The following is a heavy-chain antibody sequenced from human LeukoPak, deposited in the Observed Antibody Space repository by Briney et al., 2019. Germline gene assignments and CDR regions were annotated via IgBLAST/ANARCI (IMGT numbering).Heavy chain of an antibody. CDR2: ISRSSTTI. CDR3: VRDTAAAGTVEFDY. J-gene: IGHJ4*02. Sequence: PGGSLRLSCAASGFTFSNYSMNWVRQAPGKGLEWVSYISRSSTTIYYADSVKGRFTISRDNAKNSLYLQMNSLRAEDTAVYYCVRDTAAAGTVEFDYWDQGTLVTVSS. CDR1: GFTFSNYS. V-gene: IGHV3-48*01. D-gene: IGHD6-13*01.